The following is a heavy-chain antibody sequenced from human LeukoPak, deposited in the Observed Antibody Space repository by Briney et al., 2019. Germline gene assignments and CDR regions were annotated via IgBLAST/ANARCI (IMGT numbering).Heavy chain of an antibody. Sequence: GASVKVSCKASGYTFTSYAMHWVRLAPGQRLEWMGWINAGNGNTKYSQEFQGRVTITRDTSASTAYMELSSLRSEDMAVYYCARASTKSWHYDFWSGYYNFDYWGQGTLVTVSS. CDR1: GYTFTSYA. D-gene: IGHD3-3*01. J-gene: IGHJ4*02. CDR2: INAGNGNT. V-gene: IGHV1-3*03. CDR3: ARASTKSWHYDFWSGYYNFDY.